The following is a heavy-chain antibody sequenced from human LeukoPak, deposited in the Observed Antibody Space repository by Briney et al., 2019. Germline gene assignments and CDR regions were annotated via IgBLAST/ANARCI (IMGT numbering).Heavy chain of an antibody. CDR3: ARSSKPDY. V-gene: IGHV1-2*02. CDR2: INPNSGST. D-gene: IGHD2-2*01. CDR1: GYTFTRYY. J-gene: IGHJ4*02. Sequence: GASVKVSCQASGYTFTRYYMRWVRPAQAQGLAWMGWINPNSGSTNYAQKFQGSVTMTRDTPISTAYMELSRLRSDDTAVYYCARSSKPDYWGQGTLVTVSS.